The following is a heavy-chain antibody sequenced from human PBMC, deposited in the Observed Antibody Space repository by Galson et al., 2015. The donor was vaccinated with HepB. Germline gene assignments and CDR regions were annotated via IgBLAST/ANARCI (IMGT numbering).Heavy chain of an antibody. CDR1: GFTVSSNY. CDR3: APYLALAAAGAHYYYGMDV. Sequence: SLRLSCAASGFTVSSNYMSWVRQAPGKGLEWVSVIYSGGSTYYADSVKGRFTISRDNSKNTLYLQMNSLRAEDTAVYYCAPYLALAAAGAHYYYGMDVWGQGTTVTVSS. J-gene: IGHJ6*02. CDR2: IYSGGST. D-gene: IGHD6-13*01. V-gene: IGHV3-66*02.